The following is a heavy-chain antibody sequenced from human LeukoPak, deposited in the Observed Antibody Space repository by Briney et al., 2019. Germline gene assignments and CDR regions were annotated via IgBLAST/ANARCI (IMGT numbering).Heavy chain of an antibody. Sequence: SETLSLTCAVYGGSFSGYYWSWICQPPGKGLEWIGEINHSGSTNYNPSLKSRVTISVDTSKNQFSLKLSSVTAADTAVYYCARGRGFNCSSTSCYTGFDYWGQGTLVTVSS. CDR1: GGSFSGYY. CDR2: INHSGST. V-gene: IGHV4-34*01. D-gene: IGHD2-2*02. J-gene: IGHJ4*02. CDR3: ARGRGFNCSSTSCYTGFDY.